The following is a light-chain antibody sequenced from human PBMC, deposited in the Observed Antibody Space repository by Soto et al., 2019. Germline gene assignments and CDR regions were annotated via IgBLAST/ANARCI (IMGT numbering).Light chain of an antibody. V-gene: IGLV2-14*01. Sequence: QSALTQPASVSGSLGQSITISCTGTSSDVGGYNYVSWYQHHPGKAPKLMIYEVTNRPSGVSNRFSGSKSGNTASLTISGLQAEDEADYYCSSYTSSSTYVFGTGTKVTVL. J-gene: IGLJ1*01. CDR2: EVT. CDR3: SSYTSSSTYV. CDR1: SSDVGGYNY.